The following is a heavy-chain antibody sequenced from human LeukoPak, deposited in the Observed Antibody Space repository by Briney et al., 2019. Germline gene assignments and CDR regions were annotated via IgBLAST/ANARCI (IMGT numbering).Heavy chain of an antibody. V-gene: IGHV1-69*05. J-gene: IGHJ3*02. CDR1: GGTFSSYA. CDR3: ARVNGYNYEDAFDI. Sequence: SVKVSCKASGGTFSSYAISWVLQAPGQGLEWMGGIIPIFGTANYAQKFQGRVTITTDESTSTAYMELSSLRSEDTAVYYCARVNGYNYEDAFDIWGQGTMVTVSS. CDR2: IIPIFGTA. D-gene: IGHD5-24*01.